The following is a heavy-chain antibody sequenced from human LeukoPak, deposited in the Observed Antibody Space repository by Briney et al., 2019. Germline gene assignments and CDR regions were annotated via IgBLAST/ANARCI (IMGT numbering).Heavy chain of an antibody. Sequence: PSEPLSLTCTVSVGFISCYYWCWIRQPAGEGLEWIGRIYTCGSTNYNPSLKSRVTMSVDTSKNQFSLKLSSVTAADTAVYYCARDRYYYDSSGYYYLFDYWGQGTLVTVSP. D-gene: IGHD3-22*01. CDR3: ARDRYYYDSSGYYYLFDY. J-gene: IGHJ4*02. CDR2: IYTCGST. CDR1: VGFISCYY. V-gene: IGHV4-4*07.